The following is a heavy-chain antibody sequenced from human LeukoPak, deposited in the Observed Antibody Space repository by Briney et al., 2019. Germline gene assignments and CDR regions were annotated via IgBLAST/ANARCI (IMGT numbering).Heavy chain of an antibody. V-gene: IGHV3-30*04. CDR3: ARSPHQVVTAPTLDY. CDR1: GFTFSSYA. CDR2: ISYDGSNK. J-gene: IGHJ4*02. D-gene: IGHD2-21*02. Sequence: PGRSLRLSCAASGFTFSSYAMHWVREAPGKGLEWVAVISYDGSNKYYADSVKGRFTISRDNSKNTLYLQMNSLRAEDTAVYYCARSPHQVVTAPTLDYRGQGTQVTVSS.